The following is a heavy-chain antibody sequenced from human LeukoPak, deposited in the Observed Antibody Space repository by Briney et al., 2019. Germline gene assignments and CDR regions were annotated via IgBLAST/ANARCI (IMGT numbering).Heavy chain of an antibody. V-gene: IGHV3-7*01. J-gene: IGHJ4*02. CDR2: IKQDGSEK. CDR1: GFTFSNYW. CDR3: ARERSLRY. Sequence: PGGSLRLSCAASGFTFSNYWMTWVRQAPGKGLEWVANIKQDGSEKYYVDSVKGRFTISRDNAKNSLYLQMNSLRAEDMAVYYCARERSLRYWGQGTLVTVSS. D-gene: IGHD3-16*02.